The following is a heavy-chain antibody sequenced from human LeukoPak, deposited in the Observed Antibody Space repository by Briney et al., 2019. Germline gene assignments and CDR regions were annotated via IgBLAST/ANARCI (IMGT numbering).Heavy chain of an antibody. CDR1: GYTLTELS. D-gene: IGHD6-13*01. Sequence: ASVKVSCKVSGYTLTELSMHWVRQAPGKGLEWMGGFDPEDGETIYAQKFQGRVTMTEDTPTDTAYMELSSLRSEDTAVYYCATGLKEGYSSSWYSGVHNWFDPWGQGTLVTVSS. CDR2: FDPEDGET. J-gene: IGHJ5*02. V-gene: IGHV1-24*01. CDR3: ATGLKEGYSSSWYSGVHNWFDP.